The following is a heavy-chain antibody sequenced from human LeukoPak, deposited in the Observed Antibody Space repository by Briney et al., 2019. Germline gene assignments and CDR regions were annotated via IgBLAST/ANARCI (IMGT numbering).Heavy chain of an antibody. V-gene: IGHV4-4*07. Sequence: SEKLSLTCTVSGGSISSYYWSWIRQPAGKGLEWIGRIYTSGSTNYNPSLKSRVTMSVDTSKNQFSLKLSSVTAADTAVYYCAREVEIVATIYNYFDYWGQGTLVTVSS. D-gene: IGHD5-12*01. CDR2: IYTSGST. CDR1: GGSISSYY. J-gene: IGHJ4*02. CDR3: AREVEIVATIYNYFDY.